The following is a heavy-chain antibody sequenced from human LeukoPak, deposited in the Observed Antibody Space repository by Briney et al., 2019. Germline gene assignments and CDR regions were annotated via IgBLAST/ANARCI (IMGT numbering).Heavy chain of an antibody. V-gene: IGHV3-48*02. CDR2: ISSSSSTI. J-gene: IGHJ4*02. CDR1: GFTVSNYA. Sequence: PGGSLRLSCAASGFTVSNYAMNWVRQAPGKGLEWVSYISSSSSTIYYADSVKGRFTISRDNAKNSLYLQMNSLRDEDTAVYYCARDPPGISGSYFGIDYWGQGTLVTVSS. CDR3: ARDPPGISGSYFGIDY. D-gene: IGHD1-26*01.